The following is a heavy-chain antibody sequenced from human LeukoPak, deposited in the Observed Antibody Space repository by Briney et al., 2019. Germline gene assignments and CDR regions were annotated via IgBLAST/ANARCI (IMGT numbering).Heavy chain of an antibody. V-gene: IGHV4-34*01. CDR3: AREGGYCSGGSCNDSYFDY. CDR1: GGSFSGYY. J-gene: IGHJ4*02. D-gene: IGHD2-15*01. CDR2: INHSGST. Sequence: TSETLSLTCAVYGGSFSGYYWSWIRQPPGKGLEWIGEINHSGSTNYNPSLKSRVTISVDTSKNQFSLKLSSVTAAVTAVYYCAREGGYCSGGSCNDSYFDYWGQGTLVTVSS.